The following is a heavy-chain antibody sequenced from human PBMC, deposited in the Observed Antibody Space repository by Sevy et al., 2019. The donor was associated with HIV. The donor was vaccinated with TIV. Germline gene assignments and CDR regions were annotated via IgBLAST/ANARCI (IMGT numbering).Heavy chain of an antibody. CDR3: ARDSYYDFWSGYRKYNWFDP. CDR1: GYTFSGHY. V-gene: IGHV1-2*02. CDR2: INANNGGT. D-gene: IGHD3-3*01. Sequence: ASVKVSCKASGYTFSGHYMHWVRQAPGQGLEWMGWINANNGGTNYAQKFQGRVTMTRDTSISTAYMELSRLRSDDTAVYYCARDSYYDFWSGYRKYNWFDPWGQGTLVTVSS. J-gene: IGHJ5*02.